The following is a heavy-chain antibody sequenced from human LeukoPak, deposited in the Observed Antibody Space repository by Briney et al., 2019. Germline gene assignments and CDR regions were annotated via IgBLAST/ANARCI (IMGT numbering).Heavy chain of an antibody. CDR2: IKQDGSEK. CDR1: GFTFSSYW. D-gene: IGHD3-3*01. CDR3: ASGRGYDFWMSPRYYFDY. Sequence: GGSLRLSCAASGFTFSSYWMNWVRQAPGKGLEWVANIKQDGSEKYYVDSVKGRFTISRDNAKNSLYLQMNSLRAEDTAVYYCASGRGYDFWMSPRYYFDYWGQGTLVTVSS. V-gene: IGHV3-7*01. J-gene: IGHJ4*02.